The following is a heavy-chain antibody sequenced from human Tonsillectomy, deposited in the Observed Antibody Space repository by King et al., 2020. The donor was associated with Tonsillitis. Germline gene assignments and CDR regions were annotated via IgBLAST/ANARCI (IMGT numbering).Heavy chain of an antibody. D-gene: IGHD3-10*01. Sequence: VQLVESGGGLVQPGGSLRLSCAASGFTFSSYWMSWVRQAPGKGLEWVANIKQDGSEKYYVDSVKGRFTISRDNAKNSLYLQMNSLRAEDTAVYYCARDLQPYYDLWSGLYYSGSGSLLYDSWGQGTLVTVSS. CDR3: ARDLQPYYDLWSGLYYSGSGSLLYDS. CDR1: GFTFSSYW. V-gene: IGHV3-7*01. CDR2: IKQDGSEK. J-gene: IGHJ4*02.